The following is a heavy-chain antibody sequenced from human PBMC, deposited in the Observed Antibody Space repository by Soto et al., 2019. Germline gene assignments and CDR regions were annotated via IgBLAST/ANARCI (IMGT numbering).Heavy chain of an antibody. V-gene: IGHV4-31*11. CDR3: ARGGVLRFLKWFPGGWLDP. Sequence: QVQLQESGPGLVKPSHTLSLTCAVSGDSIGTDGYYWSWIRQVPGKGLEWIGHMYYSGSTSYNPSLHSRVTISGDTSKNQFSLSLTSVTAADTAVYFCARGGVLRFLKWFPGGWLDPWGQGTLVSVSS. J-gene: IGHJ5*02. CDR2: MYYSGST. D-gene: IGHD3-3*01. CDR1: GDSIGTDGYY.